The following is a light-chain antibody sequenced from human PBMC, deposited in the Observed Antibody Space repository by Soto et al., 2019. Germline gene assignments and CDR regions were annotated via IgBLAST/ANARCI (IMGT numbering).Light chain of an antibody. V-gene: IGKV1-5*01. J-gene: IGKJ2*01. CDR1: QSISSW. CDR2: DAS. Sequence: DIQMTQSPSTLSASVGDRVTITCRASQSISSWLAWYQQKPGKAPKLLIYDASSLESGVPSRFSGSGSGTEFTLTISSLQPDDFPNYYCQQYNSYLYTFGQGTKLEIK. CDR3: QQYNSYLYT.